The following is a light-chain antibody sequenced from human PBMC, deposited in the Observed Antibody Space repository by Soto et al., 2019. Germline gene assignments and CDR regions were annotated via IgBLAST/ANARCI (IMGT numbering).Light chain of an antibody. CDR1: LSVSSSY. CDR2: DAS. V-gene: IGKV3D-20*02. J-gene: IGKJ4*01. Sequence: EIVLTQSPRPLSLSPGERATLSSRASLSVSSSYLAWYQQKPGQAPRLLIYDASNRATGIPARFSGSGSGTDFTLTISSLEPGDFAVYYCQQRSNWPPGPLTFGGGTKVDIK. CDR3: QQRSNWPPGPLT.